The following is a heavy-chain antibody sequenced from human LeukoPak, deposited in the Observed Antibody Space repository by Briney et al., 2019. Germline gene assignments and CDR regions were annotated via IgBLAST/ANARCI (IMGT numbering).Heavy chain of an antibody. CDR3: TRDLQWLVPQN. Sequence: GGSLRLXCTASGFTFGDYAMSWFRQAPGKGLEWVGFIRSKAYGGTTEYAASVKGRFTISRDDSKSIAYLQMNSLRTEDTAVYYCTRDLQWLVPQNWGQGTLVTVSS. CDR1: GFTFGDYA. D-gene: IGHD6-19*01. CDR2: IRSKAYGGTT. V-gene: IGHV3-49*03. J-gene: IGHJ4*02.